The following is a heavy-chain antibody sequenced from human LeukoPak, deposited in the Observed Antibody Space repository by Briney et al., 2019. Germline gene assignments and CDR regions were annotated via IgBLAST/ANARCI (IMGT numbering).Heavy chain of an antibody. CDR1: GVTFSSEG. CDR2: ISYDGSNK. CDR3: AKARDIVVVVAPLWFDP. Sequence: GGALRLSCAASGVTFSSEGMHGVRQAPGKGVERGAVISYDGSNKYYADSVKGRFTISRDNSKNTLYLQMNSLRAEDTAVYYCAKARDIVVVVAPLWFDPWGQGTLVTVSS. V-gene: IGHV3-30*18. D-gene: IGHD2-15*01. J-gene: IGHJ5*02.